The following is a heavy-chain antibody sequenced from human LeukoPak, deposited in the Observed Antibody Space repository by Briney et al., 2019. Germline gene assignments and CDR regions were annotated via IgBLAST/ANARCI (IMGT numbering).Heavy chain of an antibody. CDR1: GFTFTSSA. CDR2: IVVGSGNT. J-gene: IGHJ4*02. CDR3: ATDRDSSSSSWYFDS. D-gene: IGHD6-13*01. V-gene: IGHV1-58*02. Sequence: SVKVSCKASGFTFTSSAMQWVRQARGQRLEWIGWIVVGSGNTNYAQKFQERVTITRDMSTSTAYMELSSLRSEDTAVYYCATDRDSSSSSWYFDSWGQGTLVTVSS.